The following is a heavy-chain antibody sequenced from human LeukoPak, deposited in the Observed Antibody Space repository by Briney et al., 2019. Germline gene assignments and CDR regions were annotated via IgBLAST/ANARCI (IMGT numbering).Heavy chain of an antibody. Sequence: ASVKVSCKASGYTFTSYAMHWVRQAPGQRLEWMGWINPGNGNTRYSQKIQGRVTITRDTSASTAYMELSSLRSEDTAVYYCARVFYYRAVAGNSVEYYGMDVWGQGTTVTVSS. D-gene: IGHD6-13*01. CDR1: GYTFTSYA. V-gene: IGHV1-3*01. CDR3: ARVFYYRAVAGNSVEYYGMDV. J-gene: IGHJ6*02. CDR2: INPGNGNT.